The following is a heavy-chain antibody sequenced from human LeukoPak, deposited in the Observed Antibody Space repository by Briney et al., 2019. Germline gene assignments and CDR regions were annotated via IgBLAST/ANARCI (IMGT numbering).Heavy chain of an antibody. V-gene: IGHV4-39*01. J-gene: IGHJ4*02. CDR3: ARHVHAMIVVVWDPRSYYFDY. D-gene: IGHD3-22*01. Sequence: SETLSLTCTVSGGSISSSSYYWGWIRQPPGKGLEWIGSIYYSGSTYYNPSLKSRVTISVDTSKNQFSLKLSSVTAADTAVYYCARHVHAMIVVVWDPRSYYFDYWGQGTLVTVSS. CDR1: GGSISSSSYY. CDR2: IYYSGST.